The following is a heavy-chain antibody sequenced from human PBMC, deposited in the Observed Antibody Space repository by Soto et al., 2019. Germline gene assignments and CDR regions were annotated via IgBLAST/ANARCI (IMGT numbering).Heavy chain of an antibody. CDR1: GYSFKDHY. D-gene: IGHD3-10*01. J-gene: IGHJ5*01. CDR3: TRAYGADTFDF. Sequence: ASVKVSCKASGYSFKDHYMHWVRQAPGHGLEWMGWMNPNSGNTGYAQNFRGTVTMTQNTAIGTAYMELSSLRSDDTATYYCTRAYGADTFDFWGQGTRVTVSS. V-gene: IGHV1-8*02. CDR2: MNPNSGNT.